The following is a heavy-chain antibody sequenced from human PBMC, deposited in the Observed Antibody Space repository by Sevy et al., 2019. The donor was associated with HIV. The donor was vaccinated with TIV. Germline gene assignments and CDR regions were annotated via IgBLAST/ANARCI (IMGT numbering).Heavy chain of an antibody. CDR3: ARVDFWGVHFSDLDK. CDR2: IKSDGGTT. Sequence: GGSLRLSCAASGLTFSSFWMHWVRQIPGKGLVWVGRIKSDGGTTDYADSVKGRFTISRDNAKNTLYLQMNSLRAEDTAVYYCARVDFWGVHFSDLDKWGQGTVVTVSS. J-gene: IGHJ4*02. D-gene: IGHD3-3*01. V-gene: IGHV3-74*01. CDR1: GLTFSSFW.